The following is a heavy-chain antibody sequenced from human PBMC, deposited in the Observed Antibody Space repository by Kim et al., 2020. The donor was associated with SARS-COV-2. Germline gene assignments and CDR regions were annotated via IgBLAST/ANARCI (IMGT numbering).Heavy chain of an antibody. V-gene: IGHV3-20*04. D-gene: IGHD6-19*01. CDR3: ARGYISGPFDS. CDR2: IKRNGDKT. CDR1: GSTFDDYG. Sequence: GGSLRLSCAASGSTFDDYGMSWVRQPPGKGLEWVSGIKRNGDKTGYADSVKGRFAISRDNAKNSMYLQMNSLRAEDTALYYCARGYISGPFDSWGHGTLVTVSS. J-gene: IGHJ4*01.